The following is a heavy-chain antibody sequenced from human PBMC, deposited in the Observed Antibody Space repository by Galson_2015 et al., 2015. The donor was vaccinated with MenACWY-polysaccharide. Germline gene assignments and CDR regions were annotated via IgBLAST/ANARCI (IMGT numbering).Heavy chain of an antibody. D-gene: IGHD6-13*01. V-gene: IGHV3-33*01. CDR2: IQYDASKI. CDR3: AREGSRIVFHAFDT. J-gene: IGHJ3*02. Sequence: SLRLSCAASGSRFSNSGMHWVRQAPGKGLEWAAVIQYDASKIVYADSVKGRFTISRDNSKNTLFLEMNSLGAEDTAVYYCAREGSRIVFHAFDTWGQGTMVTVSS. CDR1: GSRFSNSG.